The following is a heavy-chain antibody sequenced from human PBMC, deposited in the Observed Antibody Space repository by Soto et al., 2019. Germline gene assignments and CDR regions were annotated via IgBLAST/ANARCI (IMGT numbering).Heavy chain of an antibody. V-gene: IGHV1-69*13. Sequence: RASVKVSCKASGGTFSSYAINWVRQAPGQGLEWLGKIIPIFATASYAQNFQGRVTLTADESTSTAYMELSRLRSEDTAVYYCARGSYYDSSGYYWGFDYWGQGTLVTVSS. CDR3: ARGSYYDSSGYYWGFDY. D-gene: IGHD3-22*01. CDR2: IIPIFATA. J-gene: IGHJ4*01. CDR1: GGTFSSYA.